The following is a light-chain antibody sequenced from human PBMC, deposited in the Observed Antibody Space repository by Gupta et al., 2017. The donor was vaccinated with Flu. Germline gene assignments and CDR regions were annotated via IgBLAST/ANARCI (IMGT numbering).Light chain of an antibody. CDR2: DAS. J-gene: IGKJ1*01. CDR3: QQRSNWPPWT. CDR1: QSVSSY. V-gene: IGKV3-11*01. Sequence: EIVLTQSPATLSLSPGERATLSCRASQSVSSYLAWYQQKPGQAPRLLIYDASNRATGIPARFSGSGSGKDFTLTISSREQEEFAVYYCQQRSNWPPWTFGQGTKVEIK.